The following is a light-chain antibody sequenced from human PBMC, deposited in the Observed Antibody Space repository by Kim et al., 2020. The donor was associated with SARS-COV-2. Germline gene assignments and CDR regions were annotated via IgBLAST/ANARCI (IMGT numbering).Light chain of an antibody. CDR2: GAI. CDR1: QSFSSN. CDR3: QQYNDWRLIT. J-gene: IGKJ5*01. Sequence: SPGERVTLSCRASQSFSSNLAWYQQKPGQAPRLLISGAINRATGVPARIRGGGSGTEFTLTISGLQSEDSAVYYCQQYNDWRLITFGQGTRLEIK. V-gene: IGKV3-15*01.